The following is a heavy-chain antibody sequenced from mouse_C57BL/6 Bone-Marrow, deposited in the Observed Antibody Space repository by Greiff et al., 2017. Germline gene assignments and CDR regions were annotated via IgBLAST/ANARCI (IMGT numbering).Heavy chain of an antibody. V-gene: IGHV5-15*01. CDR3: ARRNYGRGAMDY. J-gene: IGHJ4*01. CDR2: ISNLAYSI. Sequence: EVMLVESGGGLVQPGGSLKLSCAASGFTFSDYGMAWVRQAPRKGPEWVAFISNLAYSIYYADTVTGRFTISREKAKNTLYLEMSSLRSEDTAMYYCARRNYGRGAMDYWGQGTSVTVSS. D-gene: IGHD1-1*01. CDR1: GFTFSDYG.